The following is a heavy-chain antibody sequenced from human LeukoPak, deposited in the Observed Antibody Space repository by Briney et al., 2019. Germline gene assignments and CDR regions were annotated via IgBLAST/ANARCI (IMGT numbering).Heavy chain of an antibody. CDR2: INQDGSEK. V-gene: IGHV3-7*04. D-gene: IGHD3-22*01. CDR3: ARPVGNGYYYD. J-gene: IGHJ4*02. CDR1: GFTFSSYW. Sequence: GGSLRLSCAASGFTFSSYWMSWVRQAPGKGLEWVANINQDGSEKYYVDSVKGRFTISRDNAKNSLYLQVNSLRAEDTAVYYCARPVGNGYYYDWGQGTLVTVSS.